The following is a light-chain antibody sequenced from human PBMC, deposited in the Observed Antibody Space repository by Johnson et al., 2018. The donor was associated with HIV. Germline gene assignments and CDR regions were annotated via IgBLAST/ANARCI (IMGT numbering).Light chain of an antibody. Sequence: HSVLTQPPSVSAAPGQKVDISCYGSSSNIESDYVSWYQQLPGTAPKLLIYDNNKRPSGIPDRFFGSTSGTSATLDITGLQTGDEGDYYCGAWDSSLNAYVFGTGTKVTVL. V-gene: IGLV1-51*01. CDR3: GAWDSSLNAYV. CDR1: SSNIESDY. J-gene: IGLJ1*01. CDR2: DNN.